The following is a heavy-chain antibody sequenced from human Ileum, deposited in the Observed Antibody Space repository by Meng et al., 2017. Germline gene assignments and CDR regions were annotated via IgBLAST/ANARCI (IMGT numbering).Heavy chain of an antibody. CDR3: AKYYYGSASRNIFDI. J-gene: IGHJ3*02. V-gene: IGHV3-23*01. D-gene: IGHD3-10*01. CDR1: GFTFSSYC. CDR2: LTRSGGTT. Sequence: GGSLRLSCAVSGFTFSSYCMSWVRQAPGKGLEWVSTLTRSGGTTFYADSVKGRFTISRDNSKNTLYLQMNSLRAEDTAVYYCAKYYYGSASRNIFDIWGQGKMVT.